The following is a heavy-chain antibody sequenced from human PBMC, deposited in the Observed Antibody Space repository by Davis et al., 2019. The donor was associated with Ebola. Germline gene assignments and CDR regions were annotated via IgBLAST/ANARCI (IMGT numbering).Heavy chain of an antibody. V-gene: IGHV1-2*04. CDR1: GYTFTAYY. D-gene: IGHD3-10*01. CDR3: ARDGGRYYGSATRY. CDR2: MNSDSGAT. Sequence: ASVKVSCKASGYTFTAYYVHWIRQAPGQGLEWMGRMNSDSGATNYAQKFQGWVTMTRDTSISTAYLELSRLTSDDTAVYFCARDGGRYYGSATRYWDQGTLVSVAS. J-gene: IGHJ4*02.